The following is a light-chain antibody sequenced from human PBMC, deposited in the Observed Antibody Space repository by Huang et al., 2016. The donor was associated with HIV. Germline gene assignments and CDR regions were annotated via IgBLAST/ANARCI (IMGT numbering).Light chain of an antibody. Sequence: DILMTQPPLSLSVTPGQPASISCNSSQSLLHTDERNYLHWYLQKPGQSPQLLIYEVSNRCSGVPDRFSGSGSGTDFTLKISRVEAEDVGVYYCMQSIQSVTFGQGTKVEIK. CDR3: MQSIQSVT. CDR1: QSLLHTDERNY. V-gene: IGKV2D-29*02. CDR2: EVS. J-gene: IGKJ1*01.